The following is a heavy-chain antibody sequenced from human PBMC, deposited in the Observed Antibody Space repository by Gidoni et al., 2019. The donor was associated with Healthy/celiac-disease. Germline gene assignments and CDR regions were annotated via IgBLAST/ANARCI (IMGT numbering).Heavy chain of an antibody. V-gene: IGHV1-2*02. J-gene: IGHJ3*02. CDR3: ARVIAVDDVLLWFGEFGAFDI. Sequence: QVQLVQSGAEVKKPGASVKVSCKASGYTFTGYYMHWVRQAPGQGLEWMGWINPNSGGTNYAQKFQGRVTMTRDTSISTAYMELSRLRSDDTAVYYCARVIAVDDVLLWFGEFGAFDIWGQGTMVTVSS. CDR1: GYTFTGYY. CDR2: INPNSGGT. D-gene: IGHD3-10*01.